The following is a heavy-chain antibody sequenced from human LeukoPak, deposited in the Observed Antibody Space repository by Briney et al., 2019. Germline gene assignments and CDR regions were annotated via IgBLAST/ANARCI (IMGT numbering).Heavy chain of an antibody. J-gene: IGHJ4*02. D-gene: IGHD4-11*01. CDR3: ARGYYSNPDY. V-gene: IGHV4-34*01. CDR2: INHSGST. Sequence: SETLSLTRAVYGGSFSGYYWSWIRKPPGQGLEWIGEINHSGSTNYNPSLKSRATISVDTSKNQFSLKLSSVTAADTAVYYCARGYYSNPDYWGQGTLVTVSS. CDR1: GGSFSGYY.